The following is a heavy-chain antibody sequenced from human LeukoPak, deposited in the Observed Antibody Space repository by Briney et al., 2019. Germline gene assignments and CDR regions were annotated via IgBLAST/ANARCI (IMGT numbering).Heavy chain of an antibody. CDR1: GFTFSSYE. J-gene: IGHJ3*02. V-gene: IGHV3-48*03. CDR2: ISSSGSTI. CDR3: ARGYYYGSGSYWDAFDI. Sequence: PGGSLRLSCAASGFTFSSYEMNWVRQAPGKGLEWVSYISSSGSTIYYADSVKGRFTISRDNAKNSLYLQMNSLRAEDTAVYYCARGYYYGSGSYWDAFDIWGQGTMVTVSS. D-gene: IGHD3-10*01.